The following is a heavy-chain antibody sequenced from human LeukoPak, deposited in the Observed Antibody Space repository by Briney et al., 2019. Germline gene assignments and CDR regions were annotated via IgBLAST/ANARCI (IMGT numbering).Heavy chain of an antibody. Sequence: PGGSLRLSCAASGFTFSSYSMNWVRQAPGKGLEWVSSISSSSSYIYYADSVKGRFTISRDNAKNSLYLQMNSLRAEDTAVCYCARIIAAAGPYYFDYWGQGTLVTVSS. D-gene: IGHD6-13*01. V-gene: IGHV3-21*01. J-gene: IGHJ4*02. CDR3: ARIIAAAGPYYFDY. CDR2: ISSSSSYI. CDR1: GFTFSSYS.